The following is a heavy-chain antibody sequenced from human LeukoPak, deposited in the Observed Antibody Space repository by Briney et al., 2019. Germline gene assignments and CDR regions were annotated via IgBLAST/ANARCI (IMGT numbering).Heavy chain of an antibody. CDR2: IKSKTDGGTT. CDR1: GVTFSGYS. J-gene: IGHJ4*02. CDR3: TTGRNYYGSGRPSY. D-gene: IGHD3-10*01. Sequence: NPGGSLRLSCAASGVTFSGYSMSWVRQAPGKGLEWVGRIKSKTDGGTTDYAAPVKGRFTISRDDSKNTLYLQMNSLKTEDTAVYYCTTGRNYYGSGRPSYWGQGTLVTVSS. V-gene: IGHV3-15*01.